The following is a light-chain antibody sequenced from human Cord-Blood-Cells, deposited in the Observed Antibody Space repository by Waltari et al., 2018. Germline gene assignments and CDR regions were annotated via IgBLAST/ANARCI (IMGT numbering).Light chain of an antibody. J-gene: IGKJ2*01. CDR3: QQYNSDSMYT. CDR1: QSISSW. Sequence: DIQMTQSPSTLSASVGDRVTITCRASQSISSWLALYQQKPGKAPKLLIYDASSVESGVPSRFSGSGSGTEFTLTIRSLQPDEFATYYCQQYNSDSMYTFGQGTKLEIK. CDR2: DAS. V-gene: IGKV1-5*01.